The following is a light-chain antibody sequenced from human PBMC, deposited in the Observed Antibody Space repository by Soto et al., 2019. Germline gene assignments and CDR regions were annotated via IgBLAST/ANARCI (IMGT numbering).Light chain of an antibody. CDR3: QQASFPLII. V-gene: IGKV1-12*01. J-gene: IGKJ5*01. CDR2: AAS. Sequence: DIQMTQSPSSVSASVGDIFTITCRASQDISTWLAWYQQKPGKAPKLLIYAASSLQSGVPSRFSGGGSGTDFTLTISSLQPEDFATYYCQQASFPLIIFGQGTRLEIK. CDR1: QDISTW.